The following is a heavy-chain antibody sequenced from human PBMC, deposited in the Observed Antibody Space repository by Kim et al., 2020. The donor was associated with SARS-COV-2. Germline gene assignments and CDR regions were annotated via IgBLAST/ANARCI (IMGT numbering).Heavy chain of an antibody. V-gene: IGHV3-48*03. J-gene: IGHJ3*02. Sequence: ADSVKGRVTSSRDNAKNSLYLQMNSLRAEDTAVYYCARAHLKSNLHAFDIWGQGTMVTVSS. CDR3: ARAHLKSNLHAFDI.